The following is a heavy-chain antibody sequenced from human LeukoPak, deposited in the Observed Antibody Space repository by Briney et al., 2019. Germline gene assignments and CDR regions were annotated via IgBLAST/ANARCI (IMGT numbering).Heavy chain of an antibody. D-gene: IGHD2-15*01. J-gene: IGHJ4*02. CDR1: GFTFSSYG. CDR3: ARTPGGCSGGSRYSGSFDY. CDR2: IWYDGSNK. V-gene: IGHV3-33*01. Sequence: PGRSLRLSCAASGFTFSSYGMHWVRQAPGKGLEWVAVIWYDGSNKYYADSVKGRFTISRDNSKNTLYLQMNSLRAEDTAVYYCARTPGGCSGGSRYSGSFDYWGQGTLVTVSS.